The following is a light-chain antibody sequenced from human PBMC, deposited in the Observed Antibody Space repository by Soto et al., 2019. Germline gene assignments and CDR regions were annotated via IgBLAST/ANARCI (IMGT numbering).Light chain of an antibody. CDR3: QQYNSYWT. CDR2: TAS. V-gene: IGKV1-5*03. Sequence: DIQMTQSPSTLSASVGDRVTITCRASQSISSWLAWYQKKPGKAPKLLIYTASSLEGGVPSRFIGSGSGTECSLTIRSLQSDYFATYYCQQYNSYWTFGQGTKVEIK. J-gene: IGKJ1*01. CDR1: QSISSW.